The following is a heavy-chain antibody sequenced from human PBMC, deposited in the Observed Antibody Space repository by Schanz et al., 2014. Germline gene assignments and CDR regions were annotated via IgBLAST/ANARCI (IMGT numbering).Heavy chain of an antibody. V-gene: IGHV3-23*04. Sequence: EVQLVDSGGGLVKPGGSLRLSCAASGFTFSTHAMSWVRQAPGKGLEWVSSISGDHRNTFYADSVKGRFTISRDNSKNTLYLQMNSLRAEDTAIYYCAKDAPYPFDLWGRGTLITVSS. J-gene: IGHJ2*01. CDR3: AKDAPYPFDL. CDR2: ISGDHRNT. CDR1: GFTFSTHA.